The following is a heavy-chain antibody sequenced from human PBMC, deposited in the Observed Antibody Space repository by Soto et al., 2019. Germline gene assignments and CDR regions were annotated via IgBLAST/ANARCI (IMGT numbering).Heavy chain of an antibody. Sequence: VQLVESGGGLVKPGWSLRLSCEASGFTFSDYYMSWIRQAPGKGLEWVSYITSSGSTIYYADSVKGRFTISRDNAKNSLYLQMNILRAEDTAVYYCARENEQWVAADNWGQGTLVTVSS. CDR1: GFTFSDYY. CDR2: ITSSGSTI. D-gene: IGHD6-19*01. J-gene: IGHJ4*02. CDR3: ARENEQWVAADN. V-gene: IGHV3-11*01.